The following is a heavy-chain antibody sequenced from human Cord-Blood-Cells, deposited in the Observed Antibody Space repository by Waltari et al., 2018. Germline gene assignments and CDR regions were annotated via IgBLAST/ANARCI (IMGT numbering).Heavy chain of an antibody. V-gene: IGHV4-39*01. D-gene: IGHD3-10*01. J-gene: IGHJ3*02. CDR3: ARLRGYGAVDI. CDR2: IYYSGST. Sequence: QLQLQESGPGLVKPSATLSLTCTVSGGSISSRSYYWGWIRQPPGKGLEWIGSIYYSGSTTYTPALNSRVTISVDTSKNQFSLKLSSVTAADTAVYYCARLRGYGAVDIWGQGTMVTVSS. CDR1: GGSISSRSYY.